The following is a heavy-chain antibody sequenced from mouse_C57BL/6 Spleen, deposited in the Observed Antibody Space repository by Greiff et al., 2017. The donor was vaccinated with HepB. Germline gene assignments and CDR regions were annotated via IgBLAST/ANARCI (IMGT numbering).Heavy chain of an antibody. Sequence: QVQLQQPGAELVKPGASVKMSCKASGYTFTSYWITWVKQRPGQGLEWIGDIYPGSGSTNYNEKFKSKATLTVDTSSSTAYMQLSSLTSEDSAVYYCARDPTITTDVEGDYWGQGTTLTVSS. D-gene: IGHD1-2*01. CDR2: IYPGSGST. CDR3: ARDPTITTDVEGDY. V-gene: IGHV1-55*01. J-gene: IGHJ2*01. CDR1: GYTFTSYW.